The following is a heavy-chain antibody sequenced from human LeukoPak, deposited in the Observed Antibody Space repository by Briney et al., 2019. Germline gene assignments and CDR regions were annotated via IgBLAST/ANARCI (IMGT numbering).Heavy chain of an antibody. V-gene: IGHV3-48*04. J-gene: IGHJ5*02. CDR3: ARVPDIAAAGNWFDP. D-gene: IGHD6-13*01. Sequence: GGSLRLSCAASGFTFSNYWMTWVRQAPGKGLEWLSYISSSSSVIFYADSVKGRFTISRDNAKNSLYLQMNSLRAEDTAVYYCARVPDIAAAGNWFDPWGQGTLVTVSS. CDR2: ISSSSSVI. CDR1: GFTFSNYW.